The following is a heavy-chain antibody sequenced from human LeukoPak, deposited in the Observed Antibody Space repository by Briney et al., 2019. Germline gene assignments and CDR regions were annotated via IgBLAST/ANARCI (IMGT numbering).Heavy chain of an antibody. D-gene: IGHD6-13*01. Sequence: SQTLSLTCAVSGGSISSGGYSWSWIRQPPGKGLEWIGCIYHSGSTYYNPSLKSRVTISVDRSKNQFSLKLSSVTAADTAVYYCARGQQLAPPAYYYYYYGMDVWGQGTTVTVSS. CDR3: ARGQQLAPPAYYYYYYGMDV. CDR1: GGSISSGGYS. CDR2: IYHSGST. J-gene: IGHJ6*02. V-gene: IGHV4-30-2*01.